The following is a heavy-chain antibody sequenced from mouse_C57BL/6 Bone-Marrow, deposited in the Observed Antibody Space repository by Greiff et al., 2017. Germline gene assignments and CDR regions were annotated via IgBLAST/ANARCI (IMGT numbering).Heavy chain of an antibody. V-gene: IGHV1-80*01. D-gene: IGHD1-1*01. J-gene: IGHJ2*01. CDR2: IYPGDGDT. CDR1: GYAFSSYW. Sequence: QVQLQQSGAELVKPGASVKISCKASGYAFSSYWMNWVKQRPGKGLEWIGQIYPGDGDTNYNGKFKGKATLTANKSSSTAYIQLSSLTSEYSAVYFCARNPLYYYGSSKYYFDYWGQGTTLTVSA. CDR3: ARNPLYYYGSSKYYFDY.